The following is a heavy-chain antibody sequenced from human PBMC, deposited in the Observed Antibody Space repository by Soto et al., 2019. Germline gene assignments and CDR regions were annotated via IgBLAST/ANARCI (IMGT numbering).Heavy chain of an antibody. D-gene: IGHD3-3*01. V-gene: IGHV3-23*01. CDR2: ISGSGGNT. CDR3: ADGGEWSFNFEY. Sequence: EVQLLESGGGLVQPGGSLRLSCEASGFTLSSYPMTWFRQPPGKGMEWVSAISGSGGNTYYTDSVKGRFTISRDNSKNTLYLQMNNLRVEDKAVYYCADGGEWSFNFEYWGQGTLVTVFS. J-gene: IGHJ4*02. CDR1: GFTLSSYP.